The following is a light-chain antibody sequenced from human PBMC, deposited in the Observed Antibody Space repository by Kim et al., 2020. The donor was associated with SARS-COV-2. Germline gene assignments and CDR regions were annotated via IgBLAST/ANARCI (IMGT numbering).Light chain of an antibody. CDR2: GAS. CDR3: QQYGSSPRT. CDR1: QSISSDY. Sequence: APGERATLSCRASQSISSDYLAWYQQKPGQAPRRLIYGASSRATGIPDRFSGSGSGTDFTLTISRLEPEDFAVYYCQQYGSSPRTFGQRTKVDIK. V-gene: IGKV3-20*01. J-gene: IGKJ1*01.